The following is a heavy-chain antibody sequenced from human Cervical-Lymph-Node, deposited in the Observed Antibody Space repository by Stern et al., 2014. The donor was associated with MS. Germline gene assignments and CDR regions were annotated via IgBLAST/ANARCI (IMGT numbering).Heavy chain of an antibody. D-gene: IGHD2-8*02. CDR2: VYYSGAT. CDR1: GDSISSYTHY. V-gene: IGHV4-39*01. Sequence: QLQLQESGPGLVKPSETLSLTCAVSGDSISSYTHYWAWIRQPPGKGLEWIGSVYYSGATYYNPSLKSPVTISVDTSKNHFSRGLTSVTAADTAVYYCAKHACTGAACPFDLWGQGTLVTVSS. CDR3: AKHACTGAACPFDL. J-gene: IGHJ4*02.